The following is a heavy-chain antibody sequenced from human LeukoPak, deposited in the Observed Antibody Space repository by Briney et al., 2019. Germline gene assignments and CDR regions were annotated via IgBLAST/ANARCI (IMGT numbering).Heavy chain of an antibody. CDR2: ISGDGGSS. CDR1: GFTFDDYV. D-gene: IGHD3-3*01. V-gene: IGHV3-43*02. J-gene: IGHJ5*02. Sequence: PGGSLRLSCAASGFTFDDYVMHWVRQAPGKGLEWVSLISGDGGSSHYADSVKGRFTISRDNSKNSLLLQMNSLRTEDTAFYYCARDNRRSGYYVNWFHPWGQGTLVTVSS. CDR3: ARDNRRSGYYVNWFHP.